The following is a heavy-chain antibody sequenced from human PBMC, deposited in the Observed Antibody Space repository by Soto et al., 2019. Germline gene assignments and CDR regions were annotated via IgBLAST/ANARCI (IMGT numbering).Heavy chain of an antibody. CDR2: ISYDGSNK. CDR3: ASRTNSGSHRGWYNWFDT. Sequence: GGSLRLSCAASGFTFSSYAMHWVRQAPGKGLEWVAVISYDGSNKYYADSVKGRFTISRDNSKNTLYLQMNSLRAEDTAVYYCASRTNSGSHRGWYNWFDTWGQGTLVTVSS. V-gene: IGHV3-30-3*01. D-gene: IGHD1-26*01. CDR1: GFTFSSYA. J-gene: IGHJ5*02.